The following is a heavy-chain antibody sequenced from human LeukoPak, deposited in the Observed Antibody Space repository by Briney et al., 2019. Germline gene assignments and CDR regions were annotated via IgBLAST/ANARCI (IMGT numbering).Heavy chain of an antibody. CDR1: GVSISTIGYY. CDR2: IYYSGST. CDR3: ARESDYYDSSGLDY. J-gene: IGHJ4*02. V-gene: IGHV4-30-4*08. D-gene: IGHD3-22*01. Sequence: SETLSLTCTVSGVSISTIGYYWGWIRQPPGKGLEWIGYIYYSGSTYYNPSLKSRVTIPVDTSKNQFSLKLSSVTAADTAVYYCARESDYYDSSGLDYWGQGTLVTVSS.